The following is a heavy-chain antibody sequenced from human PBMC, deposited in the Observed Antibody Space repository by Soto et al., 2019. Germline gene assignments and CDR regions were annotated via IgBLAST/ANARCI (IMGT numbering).Heavy chain of an antibody. CDR3: GRGTVTPRNWFDP. J-gene: IGHJ5*02. D-gene: IGHD4-4*01. Sequence: GSLRLSCAASGFTFSSYWMSWVRQAPGKGLEWVANIKQEGSEKYYVDSMKGRFTISRDNAKNSLYLQINSLRAEDTAVYYCGRGTVTPRNWFDPWGQGTLVTVSS. V-gene: IGHV3-7*01. CDR2: IKQEGSEK. CDR1: GFTFSSYW.